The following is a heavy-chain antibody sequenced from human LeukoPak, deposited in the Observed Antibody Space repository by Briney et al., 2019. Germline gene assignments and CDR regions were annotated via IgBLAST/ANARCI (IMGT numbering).Heavy chain of an antibody. CDR3: ATDRTTVTTPLA. CDR2: ISGGGGST. CDR1: GFTFSSFA. V-gene: IGHV3-23*01. D-gene: IGHD4-17*01. Sequence: GGSLRLSCAASGFTFSSFAMSWVRQAPGKGLEWVSSISGGGGSTYYADSVKGRFTISRDSSKSTLYLQMNSLRAEDTAIYYCATDRTTVTTPLAWGQGTLVTVSS. J-gene: IGHJ5*02.